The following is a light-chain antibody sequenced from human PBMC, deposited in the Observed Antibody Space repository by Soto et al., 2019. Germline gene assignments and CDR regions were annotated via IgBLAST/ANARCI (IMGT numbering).Light chain of an antibody. J-gene: IGLJ3*02. CDR3: CAYAGSGTVV. CDR1: SSDVGSYNL. CDR2: EAT. Sequence: QSVLTQPASVSGSPEQSITISCTGTSSDVGSYNLVSWYQQHPGKAPKVMIYEATTRPSGVSNRFSGSKSGNTASLTISGLQAEDEADYYCCAYAGSGTVVFGGGTKLTVL. V-gene: IGLV2-23*01.